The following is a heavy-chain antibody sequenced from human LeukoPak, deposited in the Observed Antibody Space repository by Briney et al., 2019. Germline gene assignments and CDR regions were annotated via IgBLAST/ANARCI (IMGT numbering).Heavy chain of an antibody. CDR1: GFTFSSYG. Sequence: GGSLRLSCAASGFTFSSYGMHWVRQAPGKGLEWVAVISYDGSNKYYADSVKGRFTISRDNSKNTLYLQMNSLRAEDTAVYYCAKDEGDHSSSSPVEIDYWGQGTLVTVSS. J-gene: IGHJ4*02. CDR2: ISYDGSNK. D-gene: IGHD6-13*01. V-gene: IGHV3-30*18. CDR3: AKDEGDHSSSSPVEIDY.